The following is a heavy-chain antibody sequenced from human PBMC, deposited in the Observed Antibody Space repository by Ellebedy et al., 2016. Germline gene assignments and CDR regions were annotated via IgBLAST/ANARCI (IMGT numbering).Heavy chain of an antibody. V-gene: IGHV4-34*01. Sequence: SETLSLXCAVYGGSFSGYYWSWIRQPPGKGLEWIGEINHSGSTNYNPSLKSRVTISVDTSKNQFSLKLSSVTAADTAVYYCARGPAPRRGYPGGYYYMDVWGKGTTVTVSS. D-gene: IGHD5-18*01. J-gene: IGHJ6*03. CDR2: INHSGST. CDR1: GGSFSGYY. CDR3: ARGPAPRRGYPGGYYYMDV.